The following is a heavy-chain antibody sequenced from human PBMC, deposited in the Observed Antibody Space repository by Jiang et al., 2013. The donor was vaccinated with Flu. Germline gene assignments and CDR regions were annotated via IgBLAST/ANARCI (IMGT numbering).Heavy chain of an antibody. CDR1: GGSISSYY. D-gene: IGHD2-2*01. J-gene: IGHJ4*02. CDR3: AGDIVVPTAPRY. CDR2: ISYSGST. Sequence: GSGLVKPSETLSLTCTVSGGSISSYYWSWIRQPPGKGLEWIGYISYSGSTNYNPSLKSRVTISVDTSKNQFSLKLSSVTAADTAVYYCAGDIVVPTAPRYWDQGTLVTVSS. V-gene: IGHV4-59*01.